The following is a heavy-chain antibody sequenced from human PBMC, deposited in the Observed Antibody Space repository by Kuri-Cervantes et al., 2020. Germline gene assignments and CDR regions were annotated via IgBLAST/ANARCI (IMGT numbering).Heavy chain of an antibody. CDR1: GGSFGGYY. CDR3: ARPIYYGSGSYAF. D-gene: IGHD3-10*01. V-gene: IGHV4-34*01. Sequence: SETLSLTCAVYGGSFGGYYWSWIRQPPGKGLEWIGEINHSGSTNYNPSLKSRVTISVDTSKNQFSLNLSSVTAADTAVYYCARPIYYGSGSYAFWSQGTLVTVSS. J-gene: IGHJ4*02. CDR2: INHSGST.